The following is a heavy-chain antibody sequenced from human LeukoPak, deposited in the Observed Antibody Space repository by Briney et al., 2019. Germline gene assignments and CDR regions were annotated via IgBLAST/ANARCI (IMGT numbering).Heavy chain of an antibody. CDR2: ISYDGSNK. Sequence: GRSLRLSCAASGFTFSSYGMHWVRQAPGKGLEGVAVISYDGSNKYYADSVKGRFTISRDNSKNTLYLQMNSLRAEDTAVYYCAKDSGRYYDFWSGYYHFDYWGQGTLVTVSS. CDR1: GFTFSSYG. D-gene: IGHD3-3*01. J-gene: IGHJ4*02. CDR3: AKDSGRYYDFWSGYYHFDY. V-gene: IGHV3-30*18.